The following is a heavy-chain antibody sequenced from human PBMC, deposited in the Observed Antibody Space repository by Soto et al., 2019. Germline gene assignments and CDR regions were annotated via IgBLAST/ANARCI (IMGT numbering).Heavy chain of an antibody. CDR3: ARAGLLSGGVIVSIRAY. J-gene: IGHJ4*02. Sequence: QVQLVQSGAEVKKPGSSVKVSCKASGGTFSSYAISWVRQAPGQGLEWMGGIIPILCTANYAQKFQGRVTITADESTSTAYMELSSLRSEDTAVYYCARAGLLSGGVIVSIRAYWGQGTLVTVSS. CDR1: GGTFSSYA. CDR2: IIPILCTA. V-gene: IGHV1-69*12. D-gene: IGHD3-16*02.